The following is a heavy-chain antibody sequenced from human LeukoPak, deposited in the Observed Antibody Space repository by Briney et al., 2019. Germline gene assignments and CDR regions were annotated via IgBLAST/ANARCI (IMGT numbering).Heavy chain of an antibody. J-gene: IGHJ4*02. CDR1: GGSISSSSYY. D-gene: IGHD2-2*01. CDR2: IYYSGST. Sequence: PSETLSLTCTVSGGSISSSSYYWGWIRQPPGKGLEWIGSIYYSGSTYYNPSLKSRVTISVDTSKNQFSLKLSSVTAADTAVYYCARDPAYCSSTSCYGYHSWGQGTLVTVSS. CDR3: ARDPAYCSSTSCYGYHS. V-gene: IGHV4-39*07.